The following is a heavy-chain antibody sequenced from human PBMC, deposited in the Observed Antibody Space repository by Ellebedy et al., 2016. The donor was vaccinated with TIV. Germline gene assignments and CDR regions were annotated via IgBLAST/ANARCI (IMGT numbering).Heavy chain of an antibody. Sequence: GGSLRLSXAGSGFTFSSSWMSWVRQTPGKGLEWVSSISYNGADTWYADSVRGRFTISRDNSKNTLYLQMNRLRVEDTAVYYCAKGGGAVTPFDPWGQGTLVTVSS. CDR2: ISYNGADT. V-gene: IGHV3-23*01. J-gene: IGHJ5*02. D-gene: IGHD3-16*01. CDR3: AKGGGAVTPFDP. CDR1: GFTFSSSW.